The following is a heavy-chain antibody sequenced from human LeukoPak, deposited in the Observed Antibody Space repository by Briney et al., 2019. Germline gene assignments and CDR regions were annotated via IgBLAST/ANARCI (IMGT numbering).Heavy chain of an antibody. CDR3: ARESKFYYGSGSYLDY. V-gene: IGHV4-59*01. CDR2: IYYSGST. D-gene: IGHD3-10*01. J-gene: IGHJ4*02. Sequence: PSETLSLTCTVSGGSISSYYWSWIRQPPGKELEWIGYIYYSGSTNYNPSLKSRVNISVDTFKNQFSLKLSSVTAADTAVYYCARESKFYYGSGSYLDYWGQGTLVTVSS. CDR1: GGSISSYY.